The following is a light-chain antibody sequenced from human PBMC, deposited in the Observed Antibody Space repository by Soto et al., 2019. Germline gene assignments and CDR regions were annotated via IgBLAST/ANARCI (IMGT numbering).Light chain of an antibody. J-gene: IGLJ3*02. Sequence: QSALTQPASVSGSPGQSITISCTGTSSDVGSYNLVSWYQQHPGKAPKLMIYEGSKRPSGVSNRFSGSNSGNTASLTISGLRAEDEADYYCCSYAGSNWVFGGGTKLTVL. CDR3: CSYAGSNWV. CDR2: EGS. CDR1: SSDVGSYNL. V-gene: IGLV2-23*01.